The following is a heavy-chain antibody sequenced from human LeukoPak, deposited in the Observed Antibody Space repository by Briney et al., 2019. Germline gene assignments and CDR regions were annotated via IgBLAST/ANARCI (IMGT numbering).Heavy chain of an antibody. V-gene: IGHV3-30*02. J-gene: IGHJ4*02. CDR2: IRYDGGNK. CDR1: GFTFDDYA. Sequence: GGSLRLSCAASGFTFDDYAMHWVRQAPGVGLEWVAIIRYDGGNKYYADSVKGRFTISRDNSKNTLYLQMNSLRAEDTAVYYCAKDMFPYYDILTAHFDYWGQGTLVTVSS. D-gene: IGHD3-9*01. CDR3: AKDMFPYYDILTAHFDY.